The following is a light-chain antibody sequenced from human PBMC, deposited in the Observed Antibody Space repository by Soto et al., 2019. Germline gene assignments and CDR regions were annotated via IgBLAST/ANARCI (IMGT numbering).Light chain of an antibody. CDR2: GAS. CDR3: QHFDSSLL. CDR1: QYISNSY. Sequence: EIVLTQSPGTLSLSPGERATLSCRASQYISNSYLAWYQQKPGQPPRLLIYGASSRAAGIPDRFSGGGSGTDFTLTISRLEPEDFAVYYCQHFDSSLLFGGGTKVQLK. J-gene: IGKJ4*01. V-gene: IGKV3-20*01.